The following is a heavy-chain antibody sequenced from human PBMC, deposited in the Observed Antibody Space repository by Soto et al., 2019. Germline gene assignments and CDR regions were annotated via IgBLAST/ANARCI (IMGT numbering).Heavy chain of an antibody. CDR2: IVVGSGNT. CDR1: GFPLSSSA. CDR3: AVQRNLFDY. V-gene: IGHV1-58*01. Sequence: SVKVSCKASGFPLSSSALQWVRQARGQRLEWIGWIVVGSGNTNYAQKFQERVTITRDMSSTTAYMELRSLRSEDTAVYYCAVQRNLFDYWGQGTLVTVSS. J-gene: IGHJ4*02. D-gene: IGHD1-1*01.